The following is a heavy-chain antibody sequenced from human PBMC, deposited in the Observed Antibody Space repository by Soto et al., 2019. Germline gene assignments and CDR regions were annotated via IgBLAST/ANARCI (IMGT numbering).Heavy chain of an antibody. J-gene: IGHJ4*02. Sequence: SVKVSCKASGGTFSTSSFVWVRQGPGQGLEWMGGIIPIFTRTNFAQKFQGRVTFSADESTRTTYMELRSLTSEDTAMYYCARVAYWGPGTQVTVSS. CDR2: IIPIFTRT. V-gene: IGHV1-69*13. CDR1: GGTFSTSS. CDR3: ARVAY.